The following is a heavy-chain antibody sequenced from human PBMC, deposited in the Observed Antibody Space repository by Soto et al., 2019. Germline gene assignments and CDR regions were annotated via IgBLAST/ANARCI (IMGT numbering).Heavy chain of an antibody. J-gene: IGHJ4*02. D-gene: IGHD3-22*01. CDR3: ARDLDYYDSSGYYWSNFDY. Sequence: PGGSLRLSCAASGFTFSSFAMHWVRQAPGKGLEWVAIVSYDGGTKYYADSVKGRFTISRDNSKNTLYLQMNSLRTEDTAVYYCARDLDYYDSSGYYWSNFDYWGQGTLDTVSS. V-gene: IGHV3-30*03. CDR1: GFTFSSFA. CDR2: VSYDGGTK.